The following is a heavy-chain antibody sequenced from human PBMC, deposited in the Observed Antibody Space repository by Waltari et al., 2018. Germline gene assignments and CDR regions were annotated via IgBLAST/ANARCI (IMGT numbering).Heavy chain of an antibody. CDR3: ARAGLGSPSQWLQLLDL. V-gene: IGHV3-53*01. D-gene: IGHD5-12*01. CDR2: LHAGGAA. Sequence: EVQLVESGGGLIQPGGSLRLSCVASGFTVRHNYMSWVRQAPGKGLEWVSVLHAGGAAYYAESVKGRFTVSRDNSKNTLYLQMNSLRDEDTAIYFCARAGLGSPSQWLQLLDLWGQGTLVTVSS. CDR1: GFTVRHNY. J-gene: IGHJ5*02.